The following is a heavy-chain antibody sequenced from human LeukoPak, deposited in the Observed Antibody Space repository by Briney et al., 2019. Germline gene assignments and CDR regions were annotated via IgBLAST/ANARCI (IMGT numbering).Heavy chain of an antibody. CDR3: ARGLSEGSGWTFDY. CDR2: INHSGST. Sequence: GSLRLSCAASGFTFSSYAMSWVRQAPGKGLEWIGEINHSGSTNYNPSLKSRVTISVDTSKNQFSLKLSSVTAADTAVYYCARGLSEGSGWTFDYWGQGTLVTVSS. V-gene: IGHV4-34*01. D-gene: IGHD6-19*01. J-gene: IGHJ4*02. CDR1: GFTFSSYA.